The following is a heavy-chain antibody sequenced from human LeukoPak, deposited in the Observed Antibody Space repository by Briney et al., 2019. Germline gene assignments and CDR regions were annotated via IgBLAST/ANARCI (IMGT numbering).Heavy chain of an antibody. V-gene: IGHV4-34*01. CDR3: ASDSSSSNFDY. CDR2: INHSGST. Sequence: PSETLSLTCAVYGGSFSGYYWSWLRQPPGKGLEWIGEINHSGSTNYNPSLKSRVTISVDTSKNQFSLKLSSVTAADTAVYYCASDSSSSNFDYWGQGTLVTVSS. D-gene: IGHD6-6*01. J-gene: IGHJ4*02. CDR1: GGSFSGYY.